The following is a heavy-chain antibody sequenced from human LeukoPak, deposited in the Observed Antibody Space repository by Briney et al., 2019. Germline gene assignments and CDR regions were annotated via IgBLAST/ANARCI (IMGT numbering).Heavy chain of an antibody. CDR3: AKSRITIFGVVIGFYYFDY. D-gene: IGHD3-3*01. CDR1: GFTFSSYA. Sequence: GGSLRLSCAASGFTFSSYAMSWVRQAPGKGLEWVSAISGSGGSTYYADSVKGRFTISRDNSKNTLYLQMNSLRAEDTAVYYCAKSRITIFGVVIGFYYFDYWGQGTLVTVSS. V-gene: IGHV3-23*01. CDR2: ISGSGGST. J-gene: IGHJ4*02.